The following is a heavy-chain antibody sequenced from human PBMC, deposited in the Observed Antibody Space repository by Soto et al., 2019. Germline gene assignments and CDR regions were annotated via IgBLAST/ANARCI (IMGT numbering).Heavy chain of an antibody. V-gene: IGHV1-46*01. CDR2: INPSGGST. J-gene: IGHJ4*02. Sequence: QVQLVQSGAEVKKPGASVKVSCKASGYTFTSYYMHWVRQAPGQGLEWMGIINPSGGSTSYAQKFQGRVTMTRDTSTSTVYMELSSLRSEDTAVYYCARDEGSYALSSVSDLDDYWGQGTLVTVSS. CDR3: ARDEGSYALSSVSDLDDY. D-gene: IGHD1-26*01. CDR1: GYTFTSYY.